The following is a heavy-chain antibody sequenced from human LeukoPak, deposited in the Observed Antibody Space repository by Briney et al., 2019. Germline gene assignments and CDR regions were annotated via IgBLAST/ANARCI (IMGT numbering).Heavy chain of an antibody. Sequence: SGGSLRLSCAASGFTFSSYSMNWVRQAPGKGLEWVSYISSSSSTIYYADSVKGRFTISRDNAKNSLYLQMNSLRAEDTAVYYCARATYSGSYYVPSFDYWGQGTLVTVSS. CDR1: GFTFSSYS. CDR3: ARATYSGSYYVPSFDY. CDR2: ISSSSSTI. V-gene: IGHV3-48*01. J-gene: IGHJ4*02. D-gene: IGHD1-26*01.